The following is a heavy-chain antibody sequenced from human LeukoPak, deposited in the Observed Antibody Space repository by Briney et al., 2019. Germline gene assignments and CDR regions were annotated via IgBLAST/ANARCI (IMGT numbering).Heavy chain of an antibody. Sequence: RSGGSLRLSCAASGFTFSSYGMHWVRQAPGKGLEWVAFIRYDGSNKYYADSVKGRFTISRDNSKNTLYLQMNSLRAEDTAVYYCAILIAARPEGDDAFDIWGQGTMVTVSS. D-gene: IGHD6-6*01. V-gene: IGHV3-30*02. CDR2: IRYDGSNK. CDR1: GFTFSSYG. CDR3: AILIAARPEGDDAFDI. J-gene: IGHJ3*02.